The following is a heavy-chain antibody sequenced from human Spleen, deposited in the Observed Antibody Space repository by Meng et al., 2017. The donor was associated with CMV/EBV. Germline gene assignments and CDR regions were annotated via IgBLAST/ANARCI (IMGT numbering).Heavy chain of an antibody. D-gene: IGHD2-2*01. CDR3: ARGAFVPASPGEGWFDP. CDR2: ITPLFDVT. J-gene: IGHJ5*02. CDR1: GTFGIDP. V-gene: IGHV1-69*05. Sequence: GTFGIDPINWVRRAPGQGLEWMGGITPLFDVTNYAQKFQGRVSFSTDESTTMVYMELTRLTIDDTAVYYCARGAFVPASPGEGWFDPWGQGTLVTVSS.